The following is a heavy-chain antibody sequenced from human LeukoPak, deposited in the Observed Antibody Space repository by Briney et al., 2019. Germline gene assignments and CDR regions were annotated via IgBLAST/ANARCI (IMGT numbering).Heavy chain of an antibody. D-gene: IGHD6-13*01. CDR3: ARGRGIAAH. V-gene: IGHV4-39*07. CDR1: GGSISGSSYS. Sequence: SETLSLTCSVSGGSISGSSYSWGWIRQPPRKGLEWIGNIDYSGTTHYNPSLKSRVTISVDTSKNQFSLKLSSVTAADTAVYYCARGRGIAAHWGQGTLVTVSS. J-gene: IGHJ4*02. CDR2: IDYSGTT.